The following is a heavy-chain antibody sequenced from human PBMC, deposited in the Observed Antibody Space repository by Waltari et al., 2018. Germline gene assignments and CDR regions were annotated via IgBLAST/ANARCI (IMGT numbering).Heavy chain of an antibody. D-gene: IGHD1-1*01. J-gene: IGHJ3*01. CDR3: ARATNWVLEAFDL. CDR2: ISDDGSNK. V-gene: IGHV3-30*07. CDR1: GFTFSSYA. Sequence: QVQLVESGGGVVQPGRSLRLSCAASGFTFSSYAMHWVRQAPGKGLEGVAVISDDGSNKYYADSVKGRFTISRDNSENTVHLQMKNLTAEDTALYYCARATNWVLEAFDLWGQGTMVTVSP.